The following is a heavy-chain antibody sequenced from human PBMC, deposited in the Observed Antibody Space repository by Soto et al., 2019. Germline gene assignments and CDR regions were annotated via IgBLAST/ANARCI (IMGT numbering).Heavy chain of an antibody. Sequence: SETLSLTCAVYGGSFSGYYWSWIRQPPGKGLEWIGEINHSGSTNYNPSLKSRVTISVDTSKNQFSLKLSSVTASDTAMYYCARRKRADFDYWGQGTLVTVSS. CDR2: INHSGST. J-gene: IGHJ4*02. CDR1: GGSFSGYY. CDR3: ARRKRADFDY. V-gene: IGHV4-34*01.